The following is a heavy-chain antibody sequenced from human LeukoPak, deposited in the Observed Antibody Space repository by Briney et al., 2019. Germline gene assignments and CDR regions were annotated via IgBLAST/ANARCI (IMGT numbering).Heavy chain of an antibody. CDR3: ARAKGYSSNNWFDP. V-gene: IGHV3-21*01. D-gene: IGHD6-19*01. J-gene: IGHJ5*02. CDR1: GFAVSSNY. CDR2: ISSSSSYI. Sequence: PGGSLRLSCAASGFAVSSNYMSWVRQAPGKGLEWVSSISSSSSYIYYADSVKGRFTISRDNAKNSLYLQMNSLRAEDTAVYYCARAKGYSSNNWFDPWGQGTLVTVSS.